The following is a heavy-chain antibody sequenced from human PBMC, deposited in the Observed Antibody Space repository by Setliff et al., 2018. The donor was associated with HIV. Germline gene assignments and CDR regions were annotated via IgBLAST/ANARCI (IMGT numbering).Heavy chain of an antibody. CDR3: ARAFQHFEYAFDI. J-gene: IGHJ3*02. V-gene: IGHV1-69*06. D-gene: IGHD3-9*01. CDR2: IIPIFGTA. CDR1: GGTFSSYA. Sequence: ASVKVSCKASGGTFSSYAISWVRQAPGQGLEWMGRIIPIFGTASYAQKFQGRVTMTGDTSTSTVYMELSSLRSEDTAVYYCARAFQHFEYAFDIWGQGTMVTVS.